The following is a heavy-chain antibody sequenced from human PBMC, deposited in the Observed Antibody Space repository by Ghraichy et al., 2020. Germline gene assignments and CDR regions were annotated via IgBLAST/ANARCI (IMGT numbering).Heavy chain of an antibody. D-gene: IGHD3-22*01. Sequence: GSLRLSCTVSGGSISSYYWSWIRQPPGKGLEWIGYIYYSGSTNYNLSLKSRVTISVATSKNQFSLKLSSVTDADTAVYYCVGQTYYNDGSGYYLGGVSPWGQGTLVTVSS. J-gene: IGHJ5*02. V-gene: IGHV4-59*01. CDR2: IYYSGST. CDR1: GGSISSYY. CDR3: VGQTYYNDGSGYYLGGVSP.